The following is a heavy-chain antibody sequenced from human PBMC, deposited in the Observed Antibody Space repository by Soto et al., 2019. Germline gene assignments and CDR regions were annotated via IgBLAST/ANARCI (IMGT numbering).Heavy chain of an antibody. Sequence: QVQLVQSGAEVKKPGASVKVSCKASGYTFTGYYMHWVRQAPGQGLAWMGWINPNSGGTNYAQKFQGGVTMTRDTSTSKAYMELRRLRSDDTAVYYCERAPNYSNCADGFDYWGPGTLVTVSS. CDR3: ERAPNYSNCADGFDY. D-gene: IGHD4-4*01. J-gene: IGHJ4*02. CDR1: GYTFTGYY. V-gene: IGHV1-2*02. CDR2: INPNSGGT.